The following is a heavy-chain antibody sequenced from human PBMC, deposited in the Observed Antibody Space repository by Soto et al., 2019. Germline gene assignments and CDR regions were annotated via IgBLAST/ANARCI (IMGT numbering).Heavy chain of an antibody. D-gene: IGHD3-9*01. CDR3: ARLEGLATISYYFDF. CDR2: IYYSGST. V-gene: IGHV4-31*02. CDR1: GGSISSGGYY. J-gene: IGHJ4*02. Sequence: SETLSLTCTVSGGSISSGGYYWSWIRQHPGKGLEWIGYIYYSGSTYYNPSLKSRVTISVDTSKNQFSLKLSSVTAADTAVYYCARLEGLATISYYFDFWGQGALVTVSS.